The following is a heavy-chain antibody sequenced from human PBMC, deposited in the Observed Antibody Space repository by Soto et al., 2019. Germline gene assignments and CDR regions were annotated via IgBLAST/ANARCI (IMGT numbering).Heavy chain of an antibody. CDR3: LGDYSGWFDF. D-gene: IGHD3-10*01. V-gene: IGHV3-30-3*01. CDR2: ISYDGTRE. Sequence: QVQLVESGGGVVQPGRSMRLSCAASGFTFSSYPIHWVRQAPGKGLEWVGSISYDGTREDFADSLRGRFTLSRDNSKNMLWLQINSLRSEDTAVYYCLGDYSGWFDFWGQGTRVTVSS. CDR1: GFTFSSYP. J-gene: IGHJ5*01.